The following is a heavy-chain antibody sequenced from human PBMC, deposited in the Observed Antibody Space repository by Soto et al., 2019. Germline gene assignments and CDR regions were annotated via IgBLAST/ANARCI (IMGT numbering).Heavy chain of an antibody. Sequence: GGSLRLSCAASGFTFSSYGMHWVRQAPGKGLEWVAVISYDGSNKYYADSVKGRFTISRDNSKNTLYLQMNSLRAEDTAVYYCAKDREYDFWSGYQPYGMDVWGQGTTVTVSS. CDR3: AKDREYDFWSGYQPYGMDV. J-gene: IGHJ6*02. D-gene: IGHD3-3*01. CDR2: ISYDGSNK. CDR1: GFTFSSYG. V-gene: IGHV3-30*18.